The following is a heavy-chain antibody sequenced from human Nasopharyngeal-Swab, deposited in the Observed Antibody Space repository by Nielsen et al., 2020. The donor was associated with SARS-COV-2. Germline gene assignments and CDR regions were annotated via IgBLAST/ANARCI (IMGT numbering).Heavy chain of an antibody. CDR2: INAGNGNT. D-gene: IGHD6-13*01. Sequence: ASVKVSCKASGYTFTSYAMHWVRQAPGQRLEWMGWINAGNGNTKYSQKFQGRVTITRDTSASTAYMELSSLRSEDTAVYYCARGIGAAGTLDYWGQGTLVTVSS. J-gene: IGHJ4*02. CDR3: ARGIGAAGTLDY. CDR1: GYTFTSYA. V-gene: IGHV1-3*01.